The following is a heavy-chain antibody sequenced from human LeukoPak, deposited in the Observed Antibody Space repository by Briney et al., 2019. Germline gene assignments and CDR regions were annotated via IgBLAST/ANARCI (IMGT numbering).Heavy chain of an antibody. CDR2: NIPIFGTA. CDR3: ARDFGYYDSSGFRLTYEYFQY. D-gene: IGHD3-22*01. CDR1: GGTFSSYS. Sequence: SVKVSCKASGGTFSSYSISWVRQAPGQGLEWMGGNIPIFGTANYAQKFQGRVTITTGESTSTTYMELSSLRSEDTAMYYCARDFGYYDSSGFRLTYEYFQYWGQGTLVTVSS. J-gene: IGHJ1*01. V-gene: IGHV1-69*05.